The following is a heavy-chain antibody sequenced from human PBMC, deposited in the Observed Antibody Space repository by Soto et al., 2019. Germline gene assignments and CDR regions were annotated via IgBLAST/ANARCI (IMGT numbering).Heavy chain of an antibody. CDR1: GYTFTSYD. CDR3: ARFVPPGYYDSSGYYNYYYYGMDV. Sequence: ASVKVSCKASGYTFTSYDINWVRQATGQRLEWMGWINPNSGNTGYAHKFQGRVTITRNTSISTAYMELSSLRCEDTAVYYCARFVPPGYYDSSGYYNYYYYGMDVWGQGTTVTVSS. D-gene: IGHD3-22*01. J-gene: IGHJ6*02. V-gene: IGHV1-8*01. CDR2: INPNSGNT.